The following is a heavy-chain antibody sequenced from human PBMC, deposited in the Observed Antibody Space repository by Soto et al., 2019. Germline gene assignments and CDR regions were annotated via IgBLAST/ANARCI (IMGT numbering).Heavy chain of an antibody. CDR3: ARSPTSIVVVPAAARWFDP. V-gene: IGHV1-8*01. J-gene: IGHJ5*02. D-gene: IGHD2-2*01. Sequence: ASVKVSCKASGYTFTSYDINWVRQATGQGLEWMGWMNPNSGNTGYAQKFQGRVTMTRNTSISTAYMELSSLRSEDTAVYYCARSPTSIVVVPAAARWFDPWGQGTLVTVSS. CDR1: GYTFTSYD. CDR2: MNPNSGNT.